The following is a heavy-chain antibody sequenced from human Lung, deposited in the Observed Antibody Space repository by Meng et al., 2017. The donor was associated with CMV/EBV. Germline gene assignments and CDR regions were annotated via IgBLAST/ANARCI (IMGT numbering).Heavy chain of an antibody. CDR3: TRDTGSDEFYTWFDP. J-gene: IGHJ5*02. CDR2: IYYSGRT. CDR1: GGTISDYY. V-gene: IGHV4-59*01. Sequence: SETXSLTCTVSGGTISDYYWSWVRLPPGKGLEWIGNIYYSGRTNQNSSLKSRVTISIDASKNQFSLRLTSVTAADTAVYYCTRDTGSDEFYTWFDPWGPGTXVTVSS. D-gene: IGHD3-10*01.